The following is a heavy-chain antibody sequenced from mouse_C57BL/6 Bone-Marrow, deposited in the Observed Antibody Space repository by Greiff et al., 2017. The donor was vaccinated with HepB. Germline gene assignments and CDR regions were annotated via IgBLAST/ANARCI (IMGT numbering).Heavy chain of an antibody. Sequence: QVQLQQPGAELVKPGASVKLSCKASGYTFTSYWMHWVKQRPGQGLEWIGMIHPNSGSTNYNEKFKSKATLTVDKASSTAYMQLSSLTSEDSAVYYCAKSGTRWLAYWGQGTLVSVSA. V-gene: IGHV1-64*01. CDR2: IHPNSGST. CDR3: AKSGTRWLAY. CDR1: GYTFTSYW. D-gene: IGHD4-1*01. J-gene: IGHJ3*01.